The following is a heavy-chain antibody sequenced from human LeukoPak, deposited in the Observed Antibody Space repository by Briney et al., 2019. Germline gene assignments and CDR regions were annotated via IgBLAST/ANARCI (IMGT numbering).Heavy chain of an antibody. J-gene: IGHJ5*02. Sequence: SVKVSCKASGGTFSSYAISWVRQAPGQGLEWMGGIIPIFGTANYAQKFQGRVTITTDESTSTAYMELSSLRSEDTAVYYCARDLGRVRGPNWFDPWGQGTLVTVTS. V-gene: IGHV1-69*05. CDR3: ARDLGRVRGPNWFDP. D-gene: IGHD3-10*01. CDR1: GGTFSSYA. CDR2: IIPIFGTA.